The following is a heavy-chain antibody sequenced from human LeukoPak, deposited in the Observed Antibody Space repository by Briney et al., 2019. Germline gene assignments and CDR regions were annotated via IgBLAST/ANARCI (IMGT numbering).Heavy chain of an antibody. CDR1: GYRFTSYW. CDR2: IDPSDSYT. CDR3: ARWNYYGSGSYSFNYYYYYGMDV. V-gene: IGHV5-10-1*01. D-gene: IGHD3-10*01. J-gene: IGHJ6*02. Sequence: GESLQISCQGSGYRFTSYWISWVRQMPGKGLEWMGRIDPSDSYTNYSPSFQGHVTISADKSISTAYLQRSSLKASDTAMYYCARWNYYGSGSYSFNYYYYYGMDVWGQGTTVTVSS.